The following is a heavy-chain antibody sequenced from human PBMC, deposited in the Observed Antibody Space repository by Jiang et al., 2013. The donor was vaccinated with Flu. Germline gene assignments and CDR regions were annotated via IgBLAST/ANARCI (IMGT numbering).Heavy chain of an antibody. D-gene: IGHD5-24*01. Sequence: QPGGFLRLSCAASGFTFSTYAMAWVRQAPGKGLEWVSNIMGSGGTTEYADSVKGRFTISRDNSENTLYLQMNGLRVEDTAIYFCARWRWQQSEFDFWGQGTLVTVSS. J-gene: IGHJ4*02. V-gene: IGHV3-23*01. CDR2: IMGSGGTT. CDR1: GFTFSTYA. CDR3: ARWRWQQSEFDF.